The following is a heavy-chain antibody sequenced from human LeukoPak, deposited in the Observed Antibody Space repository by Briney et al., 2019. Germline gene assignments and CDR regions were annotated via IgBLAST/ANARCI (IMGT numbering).Heavy chain of an antibody. CDR2: LYYSGST. V-gene: IGHV4-59*01. CDR1: GASINSYY. J-gene: IGHJ4*02. Sequence: SSETLSLTCTVSGASINSYYWSWIRQPPGKGLEWIGYLYYSGSTNYNPSLKSRVAISVDTSKKQISLKLRSVIAADTAIYYCARAPVYGDFFFDYWGQGTLVTVSS. CDR3: ARAPVYGDFFFDY. D-gene: IGHD4-17*01.